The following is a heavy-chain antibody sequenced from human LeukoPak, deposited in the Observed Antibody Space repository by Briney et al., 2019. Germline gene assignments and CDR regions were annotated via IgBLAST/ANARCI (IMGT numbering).Heavy chain of an antibody. J-gene: IGHJ3*02. Sequence: GASVKVSCKASGYTFTSYGISWVRQAPGQGLEWMGWISAYNGNTNYAQKLQGRVTTTTDTSTSTAYMELRSLRSDDTAVYYCARDSYYGSGSYETDAFDIWGQGTMVTVSS. CDR3: ARDSYYGSGSYETDAFDI. CDR2: ISAYNGNT. D-gene: IGHD3-10*01. V-gene: IGHV1-18*01. CDR1: GYTFTSYG.